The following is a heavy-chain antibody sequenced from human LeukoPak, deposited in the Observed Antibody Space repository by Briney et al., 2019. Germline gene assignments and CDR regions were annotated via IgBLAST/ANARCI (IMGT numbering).Heavy chain of an antibody. J-gene: IGHJ5*02. CDR3: ARGHGEHNWFDP. Sequence: GGSLRLSCAASGFTASSDYMRWGRQAPGEGLEWVSVIYSGGSTYYADSVKGRFTISRDNSKNTLYLQRNSLRAEDTAVYYCARGHGEHNWFDPWGQGTLVTVSS. CDR2: IYSGGST. V-gene: IGHV3-66*02. CDR1: GFTASSDY. D-gene: IGHD4-17*01.